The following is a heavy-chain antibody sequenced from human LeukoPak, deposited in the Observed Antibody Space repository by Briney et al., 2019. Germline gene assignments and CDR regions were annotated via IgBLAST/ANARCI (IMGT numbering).Heavy chain of an antibody. CDR1: GYTFTSYG. CDR3: ARDAWVGYSYGFYYYYYYMDV. CDR2: ISAYNGNT. Sequence: ASVRVSCKASGYTFTSYGISWVRQAPGQGLEWMGWISAYNGNTNYAQKLQGRVTMTTDTSTSTAYMELRSLRSDDTAVYYCARDAWVGYSYGFYYYYYYMDVCGKGTTVTISS. J-gene: IGHJ6*03. D-gene: IGHD5-18*01. V-gene: IGHV1-18*01.